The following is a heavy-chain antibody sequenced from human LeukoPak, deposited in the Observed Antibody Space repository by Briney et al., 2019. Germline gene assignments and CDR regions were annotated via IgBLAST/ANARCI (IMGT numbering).Heavy chain of an antibody. CDR1: GFTFSSYA. CDR2: ISYDGSNK. Sequence: PGGSLRLSCAASGFTFSSYAMHWVRQAPGKGLEWVAVISYDGSNKYYADSVKGRFTISRDNSKNTLYLQMNSLRAEDTAVYYCARGGTVTTTPYYFDYWGQGTLVTVSS. J-gene: IGHJ4*02. V-gene: IGHV3-30-3*01. D-gene: IGHD4-11*01. CDR3: ARGGTVTTTPYYFDY.